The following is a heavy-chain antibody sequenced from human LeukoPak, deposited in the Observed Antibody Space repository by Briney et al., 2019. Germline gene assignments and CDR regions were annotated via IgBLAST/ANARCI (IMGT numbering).Heavy chain of an antibody. CDR3: AKDLTTVTSYFDY. Sequence: GGSLRLSCAASGFTFSTYAMHWVRQAPGKGLEWVAVISFDGSNEYYADSVKGRFTISRDNSKNTLYLQINSLRPEDTAVYYCAKDLTTVTSYFDYWGQGTLVTVSS. J-gene: IGHJ4*02. D-gene: IGHD4-17*01. CDR2: ISFDGSNE. V-gene: IGHV3-30-3*01. CDR1: GFTFSTYA.